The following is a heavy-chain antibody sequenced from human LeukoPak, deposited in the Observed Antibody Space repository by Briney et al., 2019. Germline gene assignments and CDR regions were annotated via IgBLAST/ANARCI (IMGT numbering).Heavy chain of an antibody. V-gene: IGHV1-18*01. CDR1: GGTFSSYA. CDR3: ARAGYYDYVWGSYEDY. Sequence: ASVKVSCKASGGTFSSYAISWVRQAPGQGLEWMGWISAYNGNTNYAQKLQGRVTMTTDTSTSTAYMELRSLRSDDTAVYYCARAGYYDYVWGSYEDYWGQGTLVTVSS. CDR2: ISAYNGNT. D-gene: IGHD3-16*01. J-gene: IGHJ4*02.